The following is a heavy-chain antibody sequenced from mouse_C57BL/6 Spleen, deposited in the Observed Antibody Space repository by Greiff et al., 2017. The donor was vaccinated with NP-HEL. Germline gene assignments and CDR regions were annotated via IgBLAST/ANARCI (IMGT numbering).Heavy chain of an antibody. D-gene: IGHD2-4*01. J-gene: IGHJ3*01. CDR1: GYTFTTYP. CDR3: ARGHYDYDDGFAY. Sequence: VQLQESGAELVKPGASVKMSCKASGYTFTTYPIEWMKQNHGKSLEWIGNFHPYNDDTKYNEKFKGKATLTVEKSSSTVYLELSRLTSDDSAVYYCARGHYDYDDGFAYWGQGTLVTVSA. V-gene: IGHV1-47*01. CDR2: FHPYNDDT.